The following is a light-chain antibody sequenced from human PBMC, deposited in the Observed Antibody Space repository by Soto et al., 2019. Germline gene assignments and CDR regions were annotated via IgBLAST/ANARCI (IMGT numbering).Light chain of an antibody. J-gene: IGKJ5*01. V-gene: IGKV1D-12*01. Sequence: DIQMTQSISSVSDCVGDSVTITCRASQGISSWLAWYQQKPGKANKLLIYAASTLQSGVPSRFSGNGSGTDFPLIISSLQPEESATYYCQKAYSFPIPFGKGTRLEIK. CDR2: AAS. CDR1: QGISSW. CDR3: QKAYSFPIP.